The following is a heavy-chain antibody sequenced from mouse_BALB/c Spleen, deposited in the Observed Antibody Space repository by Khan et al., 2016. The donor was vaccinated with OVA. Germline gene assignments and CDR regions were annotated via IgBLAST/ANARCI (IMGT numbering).Heavy chain of an antibody. V-gene: IGHV14-3*02. J-gene: IGHJ2*01. CDR3: TRMARK. Sequence: EVQLQESGAELVKSGATVKLSCTASGLNIKDTYMHWLKQWPEQGLEWIGRTDPPNGNTKYDSKFQGKATITADTSSNTADLQLNNLTSRDTSVCYCTRMARKWRQGTTLTVTS. CDR1: GLNIKDTY. D-gene: IGHD2-3*01. CDR2: TDPPNGNT.